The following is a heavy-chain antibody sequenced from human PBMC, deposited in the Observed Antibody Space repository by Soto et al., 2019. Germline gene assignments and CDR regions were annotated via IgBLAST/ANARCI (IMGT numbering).Heavy chain of an antibody. D-gene: IGHD5-12*01. J-gene: IGHJ4*02. CDR3: ARLTRENNSGYDLLGIFVY. V-gene: IGHV4-34*01. Sequence: SETLSLTCAVYGGSFSGYYWSWIRQPPGKGLEWIGEINHSGSTNYNPSLKSRVTISVDTSKNQFSLKLSSVTAADTAVYYCARLTRENNSGYDLLGIFVYWGQGTLVTVSS. CDR1: GGSFSGYY. CDR2: INHSGST.